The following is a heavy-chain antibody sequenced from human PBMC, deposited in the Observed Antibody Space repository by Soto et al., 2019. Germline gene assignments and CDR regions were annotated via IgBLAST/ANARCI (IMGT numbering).Heavy chain of an antibody. V-gene: IGHV4-59*01. CDR1: GGPISSYY. CDR2: IYYSGST. D-gene: IGHD3-22*01. J-gene: IGHJ3*02. Sequence: SETLSLTCTVSGGPISSYYWSWIRQPPGKGLEWIGYIYYSGSTNYNPSLKSRVTISVDTSKNQFSLKLSSVTAADTAVYYCARDSGTYYYDSSGYYDPSAFDIWGQGTMVTVSS. CDR3: ARDSGTYYYDSSGYYDPSAFDI.